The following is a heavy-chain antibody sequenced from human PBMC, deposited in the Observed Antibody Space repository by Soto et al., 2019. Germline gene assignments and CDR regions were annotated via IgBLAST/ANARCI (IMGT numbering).Heavy chain of an antibody. J-gene: IGHJ4*02. CDR2: INPNSGGT. CDR3: ASGKKQQLDGALDY. D-gene: IGHD6-13*01. V-gene: IGHV1-2*04. CDR1: GYTFTGYY. Sequence: GASVKVSCKASGYTFTGYYIHWVRQAPGQGLEWMGRINPNSGGTNYAQKFQGWVTMTRDTSISTAYMDLSRLTSDDTAVYYCASGKKQQLDGALDYWGQGTLVTVSS.